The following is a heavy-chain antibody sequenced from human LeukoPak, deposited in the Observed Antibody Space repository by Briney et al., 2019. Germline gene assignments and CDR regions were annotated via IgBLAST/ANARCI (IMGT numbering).Heavy chain of an antibody. CDR1: GYSFTSYW. CDR2: IYPGDSDT. D-gene: IGHD2-15*01. CDR3: ARGEMRYCSGGYCYDY. J-gene: IGHJ4*02. V-gene: IGHV5-51*01. Sequence: GESLKISCKGSGYSFTSYWIAWVRQMPGKGLEWMGIIYPGDSDTRYSPSFQGQVTISADKFISTAYLQWSSLKASDTAMYYCARGEMRYCSGGYCYDYCGQGTLVTVSS.